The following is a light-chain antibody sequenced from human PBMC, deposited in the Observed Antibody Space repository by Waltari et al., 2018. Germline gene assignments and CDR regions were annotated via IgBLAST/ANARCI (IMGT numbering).Light chain of an antibody. CDR2: KDS. V-gene: IGLV3-25*03. CDR3: QSADSSGTYEV. CDR1: ALPRQY. J-gene: IGLJ3*02. Sequence: SYELTQPPSVSVSPGQTARTTCSGDALPRQYAYWYQQKPGPAPALVINKDSERPSGIPERFSGSSSGTTVTLTISGVQAEDEADYYCQSADSSGTYEVFGGGTKLTVL.